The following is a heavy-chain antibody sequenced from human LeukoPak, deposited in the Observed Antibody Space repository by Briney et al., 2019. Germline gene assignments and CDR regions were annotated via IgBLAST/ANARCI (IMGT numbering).Heavy chain of an antibody. CDR1: GFTFDDYG. Sequence: RSGGSLRLSCLASGFTFDDYGMHWVRQAPGKGLEWVAYTSWDSDNTYYADSVKGRFTISRDNSKDSLYLQMNSLRPEDTALYYCAKDDSTTTWDGLLGYWGQGTLVAVSS. V-gene: IGHV3-43D*03. D-gene: IGHD1-14*01. J-gene: IGHJ4*02. CDR2: TSWDSDNT. CDR3: AKDDSTTTWDGLLGY.